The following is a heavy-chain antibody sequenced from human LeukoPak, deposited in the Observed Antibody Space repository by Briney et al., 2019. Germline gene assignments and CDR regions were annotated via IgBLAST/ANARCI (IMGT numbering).Heavy chain of an antibody. CDR1: GYTYTNKF. CDR2: INPSGGGT. D-gene: IGHD7-27*01. CDR3: ASGSPHRVTGDFDY. J-gene: IGHJ4*02. V-gene: IGHV1-46*01. Sequence: ASVKVSCKASGYTYTNKFMHWVRQAPGQGLEWMGVINPSGGGTSYAQKFQGRVTMTGDTSTSTVYMELSSLRPEDAAMYYCASGSPHRVTGDFDYWGQGTLVTVSS.